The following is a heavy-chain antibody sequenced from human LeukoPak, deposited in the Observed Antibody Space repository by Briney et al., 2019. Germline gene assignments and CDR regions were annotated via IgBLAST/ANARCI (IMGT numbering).Heavy chain of an antibody. CDR2: IYTSGST. V-gene: IGHV4-4*07. D-gene: IGHD6-19*01. CDR3: ARLGRGSGWLDY. CDR1: GASISSYY. Sequence: SETLSLTCTVSGASISSYYWSWIRQPAGKGLEWIGRIYTSGSTIYNPSLKSRVIMSVDTSKNQFSLKLTSVTAADTAVYYCARLGRGSGWLDYWGQGTLVTVSS. J-gene: IGHJ4*02.